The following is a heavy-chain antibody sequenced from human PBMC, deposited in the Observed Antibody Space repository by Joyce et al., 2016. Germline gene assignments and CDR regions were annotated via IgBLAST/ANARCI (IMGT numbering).Heavy chain of an antibody. CDR2: ISTNGDIT. CDR1: GFTCSGYG. V-gene: IGHV3-64*02. D-gene: IGHD2-2*01. CDR3: ARYHDAFDV. Sequence: EVQLVESGEGLVQPGGSLRLSCVASGFTCSGYGMHWVRQAPGKGLEFVSGISTNGDITYYGDSVRGRFTISRDNSKNTLYLQMGSLRAEDMAVYYCARYHDAFDVWGQGTMVTVAS. J-gene: IGHJ3*01.